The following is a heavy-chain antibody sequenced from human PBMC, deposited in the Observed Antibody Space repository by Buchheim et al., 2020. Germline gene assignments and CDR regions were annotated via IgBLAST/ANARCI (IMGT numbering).Heavy chain of an antibody. CDR1: GFSFSDYG. J-gene: IGHJ3*01. Sequence: QVQLVESGGGVVQPGRSLRLSCAASGFSFSDYGMHWVRQAPGKGLEWVAVIWSDGSNQHYADSVKGRFTISRANSKNTLYLQMNSLRAEDTAGYYCERVNTAIVEFFYDFWGQGT. V-gene: IGHV3-33*01. CDR2: IWSDGSNQ. CDR3: ERVNTAIVEFFYDF. D-gene: IGHD5-18*01.